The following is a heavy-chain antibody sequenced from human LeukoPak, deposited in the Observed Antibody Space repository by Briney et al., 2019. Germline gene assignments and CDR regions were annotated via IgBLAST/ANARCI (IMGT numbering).Heavy chain of an antibody. V-gene: IGHV3-30-3*01. D-gene: IGHD2-15*01. CDR1: GFTFSSYA. J-gene: IGHJ4*02. CDR2: ISYDGSNK. CDR3: ARGGYCSGGSCSEDY. Sequence: GGSLRLSCAASGFTFSSYAMHWVRQAPGKGLEWVAVISYDGSNKYYADSVKGRFTISRDNSKNTLYLQMNSLRAEDTAVYYCARGGYCSGGSCSEDYWGQGTLVTVSS.